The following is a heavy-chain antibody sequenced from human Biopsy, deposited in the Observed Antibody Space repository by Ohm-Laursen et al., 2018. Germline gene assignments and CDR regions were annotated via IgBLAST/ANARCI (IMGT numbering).Heavy chain of an antibody. CDR3: ALETTYCSGNRCYPDGMDV. Sequence: GTLSFTCNVSGGSISNLYWSWIRQPPGKGLEWIGYMYYSGNTNYNPSLKSRVTISVDTPKNHLSQKLRSVTAADAAVYYCALETTYCSGNRCYPDGMDVWGQGTTVTVSS. CDR2: MYYSGNT. V-gene: IGHV4-59*08. CDR1: GGSISNLY. J-gene: IGHJ6*02. D-gene: IGHD2-15*01.